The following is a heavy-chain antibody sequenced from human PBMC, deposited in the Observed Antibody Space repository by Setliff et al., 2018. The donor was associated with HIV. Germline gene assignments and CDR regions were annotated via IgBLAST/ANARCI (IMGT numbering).Heavy chain of an antibody. Sequence: PGGSLRLSCTASGFTFGDYAMTWVRQAPGKGLEWVGFIRSTAYGGTIEYAASVKGRFTISRDDSKSIAYLQMNSLKTEDTAVYYCTSAFADYAYWYFDYWGQGTLVTVSS. CDR3: TSAFADYAYWYFDY. CDR2: IRSTAYGGTI. D-gene: IGHD2-8*02. J-gene: IGHJ4*02. CDR1: GFTFGDYA. V-gene: IGHV3-49*04.